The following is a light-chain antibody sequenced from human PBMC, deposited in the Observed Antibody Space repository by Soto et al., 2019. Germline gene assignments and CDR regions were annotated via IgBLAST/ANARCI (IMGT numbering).Light chain of an antibody. CDR1: QSVASN. CDR2: GAS. J-gene: IGKJ2*01. Sequence: EIVMTQSPASLSVSPGDGATLSCRPSQSVASNVAWYQQKPGQGPRLLIHGASTRAAGVPARFSGSGSGTDFTLTINNLQSEDFAVYYCQQYHNWPPQYTFGQGTKLQIK. V-gene: IGKV3-15*01. CDR3: QQYHNWPPQYT.